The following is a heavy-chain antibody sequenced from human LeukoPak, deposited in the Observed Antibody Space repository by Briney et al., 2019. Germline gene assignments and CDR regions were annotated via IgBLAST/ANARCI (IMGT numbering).Heavy chain of an antibody. CDR3: ARGTYYYGSGSYRSYNRFDP. Sequence: SETLSLTCAVYGGSFSGYYWSWIRQPPGKGLEWIGEINHSGSTNYNPSLKSRVTISVDTSKNQFSLKLSSVTAADTAVYYCARGTYYYGSGSYRSYNRFDPWGQGTLVTVSS. J-gene: IGHJ5*02. V-gene: IGHV4-34*01. CDR2: INHSGST. D-gene: IGHD3-10*01. CDR1: GGSFSGYY.